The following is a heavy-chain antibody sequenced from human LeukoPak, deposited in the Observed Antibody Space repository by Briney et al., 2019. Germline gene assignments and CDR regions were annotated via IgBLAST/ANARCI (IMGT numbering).Heavy chain of an antibody. V-gene: IGHV4-30-2*01. J-gene: IGHJ3*02. Sequence: SQTLSLTCTVSGGSIRSGGYYWSWIRQPPGKGLEWIGYIYHSGSTYYNPSLKSRVTISVDRSKNQFSLKLSSVTAADTAVYYCARADDCTNGVCDAFDIWGQGTMVTVSS. CDR2: IYHSGST. CDR1: GGSIRSGGYY. D-gene: IGHD2-8*01. CDR3: ARADDCTNGVCDAFDI.